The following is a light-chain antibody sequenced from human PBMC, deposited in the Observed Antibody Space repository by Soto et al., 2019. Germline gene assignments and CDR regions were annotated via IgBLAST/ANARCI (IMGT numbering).Light chain of an antibody. J-gene: IGLJ2*01. CDR1: NIGSKS. CDR3: QVWNSISDHPV. Sequence: SYELTQPPSMSVAPGKTARITCGGNNIGSKSVHWYQQKPGQAPVLVIYYDSDRPSGIPERFSGSNSENTATLTISRVEAGDEADYYCQVWNSISDHPVFGGGTKLTVL. CDR2: YDS. V-gene: IGLV3-21*04.